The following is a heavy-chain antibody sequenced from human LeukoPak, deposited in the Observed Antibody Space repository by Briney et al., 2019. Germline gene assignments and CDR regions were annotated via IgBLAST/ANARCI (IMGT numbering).Heavy chain of an antibody. CDR2: ISSSSYI. D-gene: IGHD4-17*01. V-gene: IGHV3-21*01. CDR3: ARDNEPAVTTPYGMDV. Sequence: PGGSLRLSCAASGFTFSSYSMNWVCQAPGKGLEWVSSISSSSYIYYADSVKGRFTISRDNAKNSLYLQMNSLRAEDTAVYYCARDNEPAVTTPYGMDVWGQGTTVTVSS. CDR1: GFTFSSYS. J-gene: IGHJ6*02.